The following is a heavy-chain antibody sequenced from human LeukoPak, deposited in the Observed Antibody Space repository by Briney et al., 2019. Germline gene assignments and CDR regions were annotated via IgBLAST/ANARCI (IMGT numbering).Heavy chain of an antibody. D-gene: IGHD3-10*01. CDR1: GYSF. Sequence: GESLKISCKGSGYSFIGWVRQMPGKGLEWLGVIYPGDSDTIYSPSFQGQVTISADKSISTAYLQWSSLKASDTAMYYCATSESQTKFDYWGQGTLVTASS. J-gene: IGHJ4*02. CDR2: IYPGDSDT. CDR3: ATSESQTKFDY. V-gene: IGHV5-51*01.